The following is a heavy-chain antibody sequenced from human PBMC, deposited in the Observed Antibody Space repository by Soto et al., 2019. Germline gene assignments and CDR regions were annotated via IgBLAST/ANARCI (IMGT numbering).Heavy chain of an antibody. V-gene: IGHV3-73*01. CDR3: ARIPSP. J-gene: IGHJ5*02. CDR2: IRSKANNYAT. Sequence: GESLKISCAVSGFTFSGSAMHWVRQASGKGLEWVGRIRSKANNYATAYAASVKGRFTISRDDSKNTAYLQTNSLKSEDTSVYYCARIPSPWGQG. D-gene: IGHD2-21*01. CDR1: GFTFSGSA.